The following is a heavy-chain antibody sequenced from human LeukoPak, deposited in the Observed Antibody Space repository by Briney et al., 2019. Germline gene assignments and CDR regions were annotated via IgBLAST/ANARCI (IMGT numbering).Heavy chain of an antibody. CDR1: GDSISSSSYH. V-gene: IGHV4-39*02. CDR3: ASIAAAGIDY. CDR2: IYYSGDT. D-gene: IGHD6-13*01. J-gene: IGHJ4*02. Sequence: SETLSLTCIVSGDSISSSSYHWGWIRQPPGKGLEWIGSIYYSGDTCYNPSLKSRVTMYVDTSKNHFSLKLSSVTASDTAVYYCASIAAAGIDYWGQGTLVTVSS.